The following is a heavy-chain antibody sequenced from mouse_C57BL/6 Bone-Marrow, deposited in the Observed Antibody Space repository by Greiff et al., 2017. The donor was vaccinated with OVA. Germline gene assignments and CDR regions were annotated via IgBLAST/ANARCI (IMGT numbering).Heavy chain of an antibody. D-gene: IGHD2-4*01. CDR2: IWSGGST. Sequence: VQLQQSGPGLVQPSQSLSITCTVSGFSLTSYGVHWVRQSPGKGLEWLGVIWSGGSTDYNAAFISRLSISKDNSKSQVFFKMNRLQADATAIYYCARGDDDDWYFDVWGTGTTVTVSS. V-gene: IGHV2-2*01. CDR3: ARGDDDDWYFDV. J-gene: IGHJ1*03. CDR1: GFSLTSYG.